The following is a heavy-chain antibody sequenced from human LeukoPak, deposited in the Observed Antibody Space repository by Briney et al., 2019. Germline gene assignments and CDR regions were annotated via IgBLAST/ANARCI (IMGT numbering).Heavy chain of an antibody. V-gene: IGHV4-34*01. CDR2: INHSGSI. J-gene: IGHJ4*02. CDR3: AVAGYGRRFVY. Sequence: PSETLSLTCAVYGGSFSGYYWNWIRQPPGEGLEWIGVINHSGSINYNPSLKSRVTISVDTSKNQFSLKLSSVTAADTAVYYCAVAGYGRRFVYWGQGTLVTVSS. D-gene: IGHD5-18*01. CDR1: GGSFSGYY.